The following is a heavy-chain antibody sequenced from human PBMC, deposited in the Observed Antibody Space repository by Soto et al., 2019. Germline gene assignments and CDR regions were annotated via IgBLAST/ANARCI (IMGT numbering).Heavy chain of an antibody. CDR1: GFTFSSYW. D-gene: IGHD2-2*01. CDR3: ARDRRAEIVVVTAASNRFDP. CDR2: ISGDGSST. J-gene: IGHJ5*02. V-gene: IGHV3-74*01. Sequence: PGGSLRLSCAASGFTFSSYWMHWVRQAPGKGLVWVSRISGDGSSTTYADSVKGRFTISRDNAKNTLYLQMNSLRVEDTAVYYCARDRRAEIVVVTAASNRFDPWGQGTLVPVSS.